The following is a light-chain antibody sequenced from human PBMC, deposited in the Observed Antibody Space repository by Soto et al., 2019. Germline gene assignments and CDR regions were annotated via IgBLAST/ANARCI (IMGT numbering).Light chain of an antibody. CDR2: WAS. J-gene: IGKJ4*01. V-gene: IGKV4-1*01. Sequence: DIVMTQSPDSLAVSLGERATINCKSSQSVLHSSNDKNYLAWYQHMPGQSPKLLIYWASTRESGVPDRFSGSGSGTDFTLTISSLEPEDFAVYYCQQRANWPTFGGGTEVEIK. CDR3: QQRANWPT. CDR1: QSVLHSSNDKNY.